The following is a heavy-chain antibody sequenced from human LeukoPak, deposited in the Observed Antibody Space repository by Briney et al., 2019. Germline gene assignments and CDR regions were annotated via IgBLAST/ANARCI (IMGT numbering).Heavy chain of an antibody. CDR1: GFTVSSNY. CDR3: ARDFAPFEDWFDP. Sequence: PGGSLRLSCAASGFTVSSNYMSWIRQPAGKGLEWIGRIYTSGSTNYNPSLKSRVTMSVDTSKNQFSLKLSSVTAADTAVYYCARDFAPFEDWFDPWGQGTLVTVSS. J-gene: IGHJ5*02. CDR2: IYTSGST. V-gene: IGHV4-4*07.